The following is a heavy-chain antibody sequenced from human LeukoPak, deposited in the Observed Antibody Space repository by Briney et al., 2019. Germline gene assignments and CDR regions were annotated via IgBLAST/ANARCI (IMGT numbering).Heavy chain of an antibody. CDR3: ARGPIAAVAFFDY. CDR1: GYTFTNYA. V-gene: IGHV1-3*01. Sequence: ASVKVSCKASGYTFTNYAIHWVRQAPGQRLEWMGWINAGNGNTKYLQRFQGRVTITWDTSASTAYMELSSLRYEDRAVFYCARGPIAAVAFFDYWGQGTLVSVSS. CDR2: INAGNGNT. J-gene: IGHJ4*02. D-gene: IGHD6-13*01.